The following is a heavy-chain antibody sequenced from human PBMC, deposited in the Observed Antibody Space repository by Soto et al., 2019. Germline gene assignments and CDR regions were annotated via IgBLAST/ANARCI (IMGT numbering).Heavy chain of an antibody. D-gene: IGHD5-12*01. CDR1: NYRFNTYG. CDR3: AAPRGYSGYDLDY. Sequence: ASVKVSCKASNYRFNTYGISWVRQAPGQGLEWMGWISAYNGNTNYAQKLQGRVTMTTDTSTSTAYMELRSLRSDDTAVYYCAAPRGYSGYDLDYWGQGTLVTVSS. V-gene: IGHV1-18*01. J-gene: IGHJ4*02. CDR2: ISAYNGNT.